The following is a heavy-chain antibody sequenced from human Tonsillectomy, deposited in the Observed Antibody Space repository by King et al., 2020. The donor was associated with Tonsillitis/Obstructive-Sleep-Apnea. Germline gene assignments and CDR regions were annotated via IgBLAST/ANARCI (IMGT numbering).Heavy chain of an antibody. CDR3: AREGRVVPTALFDY. J-gene: IGHJ4*02. CDR2: ISISGSTI. V-gene: IGHV3-48*03. Sequence: VQLVESGGGLVQPGGSLRLSCAVSGFTFSSYKMNWVRQAPGKGLEWVSYISISGSTIYYADSVKGRFTISRDNAENSLYLQMNSLRAEDTAVYYCAREGRVVPTALFDYWGQGTLVTVSS. D-gene: IGHD2-2*01. CDR1: GFTFSSYK.